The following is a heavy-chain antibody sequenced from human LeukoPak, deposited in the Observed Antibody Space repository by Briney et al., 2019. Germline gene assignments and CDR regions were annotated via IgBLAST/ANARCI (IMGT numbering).Heavy chain of an antibody. D-gene: IGHD3-16*01. CDR2: IKSKTDGGTT. Sequence: GGSLRLSCAVSGFTFNTAWMSWVRQAPGKGLEYIGRIKSKTDGGTTYYAAPVKGRFTISRDDSKNTLYLQMNGLTIEDTALYYFSADLRLWGQGTLVTVSS. J-gene: IGHJ1*01. CDR1: GFTFNTAW. V-gene: IGHV3-15*01. CDR3: SADLRL.